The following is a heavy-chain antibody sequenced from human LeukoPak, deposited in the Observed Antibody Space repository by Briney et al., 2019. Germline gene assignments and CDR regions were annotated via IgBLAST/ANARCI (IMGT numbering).Heavy chain of an antibody. CDR1: GFTVSTHY. CDR3: TRDSSSFPNYFDY. D-gene: IGHD6-19*01. CDR2: LYSRGDT. Sequence: GGSLILSCAASGFTVSTHYVSWVRQAPGKGLEWVSLLYSRGDTFYADSVKGRFTIPRDNSKNTLYLQMNSLTAEDTAVYFCTRDSSSFPNYFDYWGQGTLVTVSS. J-gene: IGHJ4*02. V-gene: IGHV3-53*01.